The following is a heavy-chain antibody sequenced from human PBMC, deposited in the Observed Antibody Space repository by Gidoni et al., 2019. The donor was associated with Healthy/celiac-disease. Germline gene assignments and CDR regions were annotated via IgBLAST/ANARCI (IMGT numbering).Heavy chain of an antibody. V-gene: IGHV1-3*01. CDR1: GYTFTSYA. D-gene: IGHD3-10*01. CDR3: ARGSGTYYYGSGSSQTPNPHDY. CDR2: INAGNGNT. J-gene: IGHJ4*02. Sequence: QVQLVQSGAEVKKPGASVQVSCKASGYTFTSYAMHWVRQAPGQRLEWMGWINAGNGNTKYSQKFQGRVTITRDTSASTAYMELSSLRSEDTAVYYCARGSGTYYYGSGSSQTPNPHDYWGQGTLVTVSS.